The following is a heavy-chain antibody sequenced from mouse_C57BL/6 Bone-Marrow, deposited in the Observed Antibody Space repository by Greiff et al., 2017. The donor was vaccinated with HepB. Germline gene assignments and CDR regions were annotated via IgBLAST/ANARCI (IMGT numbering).Heavy chain of an antibody. V-gene: IGHV1-55*01. J-gene: IGHJ1*03. CDR1: GYTFTSYW. D-gene: IGHD1-1*01. CDR2: IYPGSGST. CDR3: ARGRVITTVVAHWYFDV. Sequence: QVQLKQPGAELVKPGASVKMSCKASGYTFTSYWITWVKQRPGQGLEWIGDIYPGSGSTNYNEKFKSKATLTVETSSSTAYMQLSSLTSEDSAVYYCARGRVITTVVAHWYFDVWGTGTTVTVSS.